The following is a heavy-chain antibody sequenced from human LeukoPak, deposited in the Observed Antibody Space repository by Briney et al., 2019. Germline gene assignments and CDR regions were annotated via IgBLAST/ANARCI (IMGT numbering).Heavy chain of an antibody. Sequence: PSETLSLTCTVSGGSISGSTYCWGWIRQPPGKGLEWIGSIFYSGSTYYNPSLKSRVTISVDTSKNQFSLMLSSVTAAHTAVYYCARRTGYSYYYMDVWGKGTTVTVSS. V-gene: IGHV4-39*01. CDR1: GGSISGSTYC. CDR2: IFYSGST. J-gene: IGHJ6*03. D-gene: IGHD1-14*01. CDR3: ARRTGYSYYYMDV.